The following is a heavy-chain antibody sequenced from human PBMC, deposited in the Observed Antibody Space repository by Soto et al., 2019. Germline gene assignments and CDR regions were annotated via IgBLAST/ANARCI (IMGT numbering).Heavy chain of an antibody. V-gene: IGHV3-53*01. J-gene: IGHJ6*02. CDR2: IYSGGST. CDR3: ARARNYDLWSGYPYYYYGMDV. CDR1: GFTVSSNY. D-gene: IGHD3-3*01. Sequence: GGSLRFSCAASGFTVSSNYMSWVRQSPGKGLGWGSVIYSGGSTSYADSVKGRFTISRDTPKTTLYLHMNSPRAEDTAVYYCARARNYDLWSGYPYYYYGMDVWGQGTTVTVSS.